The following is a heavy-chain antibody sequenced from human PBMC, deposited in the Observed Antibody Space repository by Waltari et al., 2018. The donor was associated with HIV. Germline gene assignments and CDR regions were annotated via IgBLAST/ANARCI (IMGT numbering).Heavy chain of an antibody. CDR3: ARDSRGSTWSLNWFDP. CDR2: ISSSCNFK. Sequence: EVQLGECEGGRVKSGESLRLFWVTCGHISNSSSMKCGRQAPGTGPGWVSSISSSCNFKDYADSVKGRFTISRDNAENSLYLQMNGLRAEDTAIYYCARDSRGSTWSLNWFDPWGQGTLVTVSS. J-gene: IGHJ5*02. CDR1: GHISNSSS. V-gene: IGHV3-21*02. D-gene: IGHD6-6*01.